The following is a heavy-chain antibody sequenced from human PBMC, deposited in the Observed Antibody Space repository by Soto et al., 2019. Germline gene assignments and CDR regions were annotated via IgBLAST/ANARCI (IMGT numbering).Heavy chain of an antibody. J-gene: IGHJ4*02. CDR3: AADGPVLRYFDWLSGFDY. CDR2: IVVGSGNT. Sequence: SVKVSCKASGFTFTSSAVQWVRQARGQRLEWIGWIVVGSGNTNYAQKFQERVTITRDMSTSTAYMELSSLRSEDTAVYYCAADGPVLRYFDWLSGFDYWGQGTLVTAPQ. V-gene: IGHV1-58*01. D-gene: IGHD3-9*01. CDR1: GFTFTSSA.